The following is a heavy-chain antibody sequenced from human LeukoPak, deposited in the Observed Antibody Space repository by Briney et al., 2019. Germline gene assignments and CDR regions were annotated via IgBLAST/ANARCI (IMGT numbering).Heavy chain of an antibody. Sequence: PGGSLRLSCTASGFTFGDYAMSWVRQAPGKGLEWVANIKQDGSEKYYVDSVKGRFTISRDNAKNSLYLQMNSLRAEDTAVYYCARAAVDSYYYDSSGYPTGYYFDYWGQGTLVTVSS. V-gene: IGHV3-7*01. CDR2: IKQDGSEK. D-gene: IGHD3-22*01. CDR3: ARAAVDSYYYDSSGYPTGYYFDY. J-gene: IGHJ4*02. CDR1: GFTFGDYA.